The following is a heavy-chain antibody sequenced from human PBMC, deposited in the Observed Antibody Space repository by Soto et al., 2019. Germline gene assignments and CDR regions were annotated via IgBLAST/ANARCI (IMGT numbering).Heavy chain of an antibody. V-gene: IGHV6-1*01. CDR1: GDRVSSNSTS. CDR2: TYYRSKWYN. Sequence: LQTLSLTCAIPGDRVSSNSTSCNWVRQPPSRGLECLGMTYYRSKWYNDYVVSGKSRITINPDTSKNQFSLQQNSVSTEDTAGYYRARVSFRSTSSSCYQPVHYCMDVWGQGTPVTVSS. J-gene: IGHJ6*01. D-gene: IGHD6-13*01. CDR3: ARVSFRSTSSSCYQPVHYCMDV.